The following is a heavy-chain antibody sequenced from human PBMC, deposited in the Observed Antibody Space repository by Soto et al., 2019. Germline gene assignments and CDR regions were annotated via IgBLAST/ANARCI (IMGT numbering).Heavy chain of an antibody. V-gene: IGHV3-21*01. J-gene: IGHJ6*02. Sequence: GGSLRLSCAASGFTFSSYSMNWVRQAPGKGLEWVSSISSSSSYIYYADSVKGRFTISRDNAKNSLYLQMNSLRAEDTAVYYCARDQGRNYDFWSGYYPGRDYYYGMDVWGQGTTVTVSS. CDR2: ISSSSSYI. CDR1: GFTFSSYS. D-gene: IGHD3-3*01. CDR3: ARDQGRNYDFWSGYYPGRDYYYGMDV.